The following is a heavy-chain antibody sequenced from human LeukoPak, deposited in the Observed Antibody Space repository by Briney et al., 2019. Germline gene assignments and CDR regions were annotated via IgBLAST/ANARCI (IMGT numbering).Heavy chain of an antibody. J-gene: IGHJ3*02. V-gene: IGHV3-7*01. CDR3: ARYCDPAVGDALDI. Sequence: GGSLRLSCAASGFRFGSDWMTWVRQAPGKGLEWVANINPDGNEKYYVDSVKGRFTISRDNGKNSLYLQLNSLRAEDTAVYYCARYCDPAVGDALDIWGQGTMVTVSS. CDR1: GFRFGSDW. D-gene: IGHD2-21*01. CDR2: INPDGNEK.